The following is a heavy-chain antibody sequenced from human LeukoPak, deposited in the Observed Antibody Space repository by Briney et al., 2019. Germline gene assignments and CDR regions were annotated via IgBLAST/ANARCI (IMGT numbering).Heavy chain of an antibody. CDR3: AKDLGQYYYDTSGYYF. CDR2: IRYDGNKK. Sequence: GGSLRLSCAASGFTFSSYGMHWVRQAPGKGLEWMAFIRYDGNKKQYADSVKGRFTISRDNSKNVLYLQMNSLRAEDTAVYNCAKDLGQYYYDTSGYYFWGQGTLVIVSS. CDR1: GFTFSSYG. J-gene: IGHJ4*02. D-gene: IGHD3-22*01. V-gene: IGHV3-30*02.